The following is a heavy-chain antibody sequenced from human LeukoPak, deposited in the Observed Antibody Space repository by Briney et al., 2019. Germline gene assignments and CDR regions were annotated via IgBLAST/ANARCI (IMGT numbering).Heavy chain of an antibody. V-gene: IGHV3-21*01. J-gene: IGHJ4*02. CDR1: GFTFSSYS. CDR2: TSSSSSYI. Sequence: PGGSLRLSCAASGFTFSSYSMNWVRQAPGKGLEWVSSTSSSSSYIYYADSVKGRFTISRDNAKNSLYLQMNSLRAEDTAVYYCARVSAVAGNFDYWGQGTLVTVSS. D-gene: IGHD6-19*01. CDR3: ARVSAVAGNFDY.